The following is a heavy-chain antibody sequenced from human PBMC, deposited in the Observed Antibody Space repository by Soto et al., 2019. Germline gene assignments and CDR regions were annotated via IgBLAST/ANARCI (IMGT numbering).Heavy chain of an antibody. D-gene: IGHD6-19*01. CDR3: AQIAVAGTFDY. CDR2: ISAYNGNT. CDR1: GYTFTSYG. V-gene: IGHV1-18*01. Sequence: ASVKVSCKASGYTFTSYGISWVRQAPGQGLEWMGWISAYNGNTSYAQKLQGRVTMTTDTSTSTAYMELRSLRSDDTAVYYCAQIAVAGTFDYWGQGTLVPVSS. J-gene: IGHJ4*02.